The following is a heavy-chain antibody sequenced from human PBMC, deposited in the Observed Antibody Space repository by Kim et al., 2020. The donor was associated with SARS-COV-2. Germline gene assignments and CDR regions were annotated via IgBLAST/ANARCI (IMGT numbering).Heavy chain of an antibody. Sequence: ASVKVSCKASGYTFTGYYMHWVRQAPGQGLEWMGWINPNSGGTNYAQKFQGRVTMTRDTSISTAYMELSRLRSDDTAVYYCARENYDFWSGYPPLYYYGVDVWGQGTTVTVSS. CDR1: GYTFTGYY. V-gene: IGHV1-2*02. J-gene: IGHJ6*02. CDR2: INPNSGGT. CDR3: ARENYDFWSGYPPLYYYGVDV. D-gene: IGHD3-3*01.